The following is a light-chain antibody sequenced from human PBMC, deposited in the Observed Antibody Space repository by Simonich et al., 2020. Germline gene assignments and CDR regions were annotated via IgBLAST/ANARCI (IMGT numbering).Light chain of an antibody. CDR3: CSYAGSSTWV. CDR1: RSDVGSYNL. Sequence: QSALPQPASVSGSPGQSIPISCTGTRSDVGSYNLVSWYQQHPGKAPKPMIYEGSKRPSGVSNRFSGSKSGNTASLTISGLQAEDEADYYCCSYAGSSTWVFGGGTKLTVL. J-gene: IGLJ3*02. V-gene: IGLV2-23*01. CDR2: EGS.